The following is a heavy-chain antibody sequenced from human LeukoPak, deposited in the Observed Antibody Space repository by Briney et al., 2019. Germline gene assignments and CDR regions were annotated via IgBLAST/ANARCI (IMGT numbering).Heavy chain of an antibody. J-gene: IGHJ4*02. CDR3: ARVMYYFDTSGYYRNTYYFDY. D-gene: IGHD3-22*01. CDR1: GFTFSDYW. Sequence: AWGSLRLSCAASGFTFSDYWMHWVRQAPGKGLVWVSRINSDGSSTNYADSVKGRFTISRDNAKNTLYLQMNSLRAEDTAVYYCARVMYYFDTSGYYRNTYYFDYWGQGTLVTVSS. CDR2: INSDGSST. V-gene: IGHV3-74*01.